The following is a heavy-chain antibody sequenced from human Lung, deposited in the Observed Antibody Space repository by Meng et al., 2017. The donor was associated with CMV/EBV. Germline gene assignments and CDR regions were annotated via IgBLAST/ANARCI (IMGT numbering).Heavy chain of an antibody. CDR2: ISTSGGSI. V-gene: IGHV3-48*03. D-gene: IGHD2-15*01. CDR1: GFTFSDYE. Sequence: GGSLRLXCAASGFTFSDYEMNWVRQAPGKGLEWVSYISTSGGSIHYADSMRGRFTISRDNTKHLLYLQMNSLRDEDTAIYYCTRGGKTTEYCSGGSCFHNWFDPXGQGXLVTVSS. J-gene: IGHJ5*02. CDR3: TRGGKTTEYCSGGSCFHNWFDP.